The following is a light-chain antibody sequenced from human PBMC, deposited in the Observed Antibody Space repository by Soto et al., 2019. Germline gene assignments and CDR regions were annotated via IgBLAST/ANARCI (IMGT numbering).Light chain of an antibody. CDR1: SSDVGGYNY. CDR3: CSYAGSNIHYA. Sequence: QSVLTQPRSVSGSPGQSVTISCIGTSSDVGGYNYVSWYQQHPGKAPQLMIYDVSKRPSGVPDRFSGSKSGNTASLTISGLQAENEANYYCCSYAGSNIHYAFGLGTKVTVL. CDR2: DVS. J-gene: IGLJ1*01. V-gene: IGLV2-11*01.